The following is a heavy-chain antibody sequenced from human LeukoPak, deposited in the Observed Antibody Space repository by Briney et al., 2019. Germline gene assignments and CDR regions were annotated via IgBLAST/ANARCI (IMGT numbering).Heavy chain of an antibody. V-gene: IGHV3-33*01. D-gene: IGHD5-24*01. J-gene: IGHJ4*02. CDR3: ARAGIENALDY. CDR2: IWYDGSNK. CDR1: GFTFSKYG. Sequence: GGSLRLSCAASGFTFSKYGINWVRQAPGKGLEWVAIIWYDGSNKYFAESVMGRFTISKDNSKNTVYLQMNSLRVEDTAVSHCARAGIENALDYWGQGTQVTVSS.